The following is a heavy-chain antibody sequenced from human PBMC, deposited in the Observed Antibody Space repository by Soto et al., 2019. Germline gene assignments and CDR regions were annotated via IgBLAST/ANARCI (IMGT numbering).Heavy chain of an antibody. V-gene: IGHV3-23*01. CDR3: AKDHVPYCSGTSCSFPGY. CDR2: ISGSGGST. D-gene: IGHD2-2*01. CDR1: GFTVSTNY. J-gene: IGHJ4*02. Sequence: GGSLRLSCAASGFTVSTNYMSWVRQAPGKGLEWVSVISGSGGSTYYADSVKGRFTISRDNSKNTLYLQMNSLRAEDTAVYYCAKDHVPYCSGTSCSFPGYWGQGTLVTVSS.